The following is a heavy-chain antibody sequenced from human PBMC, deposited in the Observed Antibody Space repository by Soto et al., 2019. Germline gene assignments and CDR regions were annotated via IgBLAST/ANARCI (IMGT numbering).Heavy chain of an antibody. CDR1: AGPFSSYG. J-gene: IGHJ5*02. Sequence: VKVSCTASAGPFSSYGIIWVRQAPGQRLEWMGGIIPIFGTANYAQKFQGRVTITADESTSTAYMELSSLRSEDTAVYYCARGAVVLNWFDPWGQGTLVTVSS. CDR2: IIPIFGTA. CDR3: ARGAVVLNWFDP. V-gene: IGHV1-69*01. D-gene: IGHD2-15*01.